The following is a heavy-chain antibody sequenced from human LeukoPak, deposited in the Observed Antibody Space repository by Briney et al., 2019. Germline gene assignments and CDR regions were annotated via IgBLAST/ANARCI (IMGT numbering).Heavy chain of an antibody. J-gene: IGHJ4*02. CDR2: IKQDGSEQ. CDR3: ASLDVEPAADY. D-gene: IGHD2-2*01. V-gene: IGHV3-7*01. CDR1: GFTFSSYW. Sequence: QAGGSLRLSCAASGFTFSSYWMSWVRQAPGKGLEWVANIKQDGSEQYYVDSVKGRFTISRDNAKNSLYLQMNSLRAEDTAVYYCASLDVEPAADYWGQGTLVTVSS.